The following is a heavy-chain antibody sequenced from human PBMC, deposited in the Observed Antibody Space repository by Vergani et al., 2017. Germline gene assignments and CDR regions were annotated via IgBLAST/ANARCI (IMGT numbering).Heavy chain of an antibody. CDR2: IYPGDFDT. CDR1: GYTFTTHW. Sequence: EIQLVQSGTEVKKTGESLRISCKTSGYTFTTHWIGWVRQVPGKGLEWMGIIYPGDFDTTYSPPFQGQVTISVDRSGSTAFLQWSSLKTSDSAMYYCARPSGATTGSFHYWGQGTLVTVS. V-gene: IGHV5-51*03. J-gene: IGHJ4*02. D-gene: IGHD7-27*01. CDR3: ARPSGATTGSFHY.